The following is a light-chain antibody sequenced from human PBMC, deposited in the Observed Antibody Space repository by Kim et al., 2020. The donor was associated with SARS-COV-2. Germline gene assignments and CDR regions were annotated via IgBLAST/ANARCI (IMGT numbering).Light chain of an antibody. CDR2: RNN. J-gene: IGLJ3*02. V-gene: IGLV1-47*01. CDR1: RSNIGSNY. CDR3: AAWDDSLSGRV. Sequence: GQRVTISCSGSRSNIGSNYAYWYQQLPGTAPKLLLSRNNQRPSGVPERFSGSKSGTSASLAISGLRSEDEADYYCAAWDDSLSGRVFGGGTKLTVL.